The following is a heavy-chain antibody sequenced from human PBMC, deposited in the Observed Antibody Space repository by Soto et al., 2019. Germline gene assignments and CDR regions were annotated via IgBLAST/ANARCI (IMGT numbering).Heavy chain of an antibody. V-gene: IGHV3-30-3*01. CDR3: ARMGGDPDY. Sequence: GGSLRLSCAASGFTFSSYAMHWVRQDPGKGLEWVAVISYDGSNKYYADSVKGRFTISRDNSKNTLYLQMNSLRAEDTAVYYCARMGGDPDYWGQGTLVTVSS. J-gene: IGHJ4*02. CDR1: GFTFSSYA. CDR2: ISYDGSNK. D-gene: IGHD3-16*01.